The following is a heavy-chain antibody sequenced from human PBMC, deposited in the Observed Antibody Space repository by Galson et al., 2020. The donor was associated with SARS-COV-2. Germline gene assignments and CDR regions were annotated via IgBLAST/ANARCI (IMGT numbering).Heavy chain of an antibody. CDR2: ISGSGGST. V-gene: IGHV3-23*01. D-gene: IGHD2-21*02. CDR1: GFTFSSYA. Sequence: GGSLRLSCAASGFTFSSYAMSWVRQAPGKGLEWVSAISGSGGSTYYADSVKGRFTISRDNSKNTLYLQMNSLRAEDTAVYYCAKTPTVGVTTWIFDYWGQGTLVTVSS. CDR3: AKTPTVGVTTWIFDY. J-gene: IGHJ4*02.